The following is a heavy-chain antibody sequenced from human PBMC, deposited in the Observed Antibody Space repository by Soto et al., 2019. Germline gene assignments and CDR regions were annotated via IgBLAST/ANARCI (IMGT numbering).Heavy chain of an antibody. CDR2: IKSKTDGGTT. CDR3: TTDLGGQQLADGMDV. J-gene: IGHJ6*02. V-gene: IGHV3-15*07. CDR1: GFTFSNAW. D-gene: IGHD6-13*01. Sequence: PGGSLRLSCAASGFTFSNAWMNWVRQAPGKGLEWVGRIKSKTDGGTTDYAAPVKGRFTISRDDSKNTLYLQMNSLKTEDTAVYYCTTDLGGQQLADGMDVWGQGTTVTVSS.